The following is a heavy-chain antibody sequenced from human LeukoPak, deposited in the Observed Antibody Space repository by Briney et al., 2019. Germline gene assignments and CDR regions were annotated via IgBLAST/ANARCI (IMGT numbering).Heavy chain of an antibody. CDR1: GFTFSHYA. CDR2: ISYDGSNK. CDR3: ASGCSNYDSSGYCFEH. V-gene: IGHV3-30-3*01. J-gene: IGHJ4*02. Sequence: GRSLRLSSAASGFTFSHYAIHWVRQAPGKGLEWVAVISYDGSNKLYADSVKGRFTLSRDNSKNTLSLQMNSLRPEDTAVYYCASGCSNYDSSGYCFEHWGQGTLVTVSS. D-gene: IGHD3-22*01.